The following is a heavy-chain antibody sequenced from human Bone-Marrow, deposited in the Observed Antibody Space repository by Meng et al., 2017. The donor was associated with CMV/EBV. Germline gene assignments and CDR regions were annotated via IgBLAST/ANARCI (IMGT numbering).Heavy chain of an antibody. V-gene: IGHV5-51*01. Sequence: GESLKISCKGSGYSFTSYWIGWVRQMPGKGLEWMGIIYPGDSDTRYSPSFQGQVTISADKSISTAYLQWSSLKASDTAMYYCARHGAAGGSSYYFAYWGPGKRVNGAS. D-gene: IGHD1-14*01. CDR1: GYSFTSYW. CDR3: ARHGAAGGSSYYFAY. CDR2: IYPGDSDT. J-gene: IGHJ4*02.